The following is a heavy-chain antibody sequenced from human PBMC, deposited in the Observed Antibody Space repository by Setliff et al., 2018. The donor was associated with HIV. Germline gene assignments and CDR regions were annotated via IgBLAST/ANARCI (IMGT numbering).Heavy chain of an antibody. D-gene: IGHD3-10*01. CDR2: VSYSGST. Sequence: SETLSLTCSVSGVSINRTDHYWGWIRQSPGKRLEWIGYVSYSGSTKYKPSLKSRVTISVDTSKNHFSMKLTSVTAADTAVYYYGSGSYYNYWGPGTLVTVSS. CDR1: GVSINRTDHY. J-gene: IGHJ4*02. CDR3: GSGSYYNY. V-gene: IGHV4-61*03.